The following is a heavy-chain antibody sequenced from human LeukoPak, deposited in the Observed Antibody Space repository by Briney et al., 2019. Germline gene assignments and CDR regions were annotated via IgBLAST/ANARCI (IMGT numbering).Heavy chain of an antibody. CDR2: INSDGTSI. Sequence: GGSLRLSCAASGFTFSSNYWMHWVRQAPGKGLVWVSRINSDGTSISYADSVKGRFTISRDNAKNTLYLQMNSLRAEGTAVYYCARGDGNYYDAFDIWGQGTMVTVSS. J-gene: IGHJ3*02. V-gene: IGHV3-74*01. CDR1: GFTFSSNYW. CDR3: ARGDGNYYDAFDI. D-gene: IGHD1-26*01.